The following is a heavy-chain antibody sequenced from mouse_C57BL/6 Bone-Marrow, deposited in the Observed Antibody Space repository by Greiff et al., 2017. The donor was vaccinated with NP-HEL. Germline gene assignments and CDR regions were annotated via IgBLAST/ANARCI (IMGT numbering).Heavy chain of an antibody. CDR1: GYAFSSSW. CDR3: ARYNYYGSRRYFDV. D-gene: IGHD1-1*01. Sequence: VQLMESGPELVKPGASVKISCKASGYAFSSSWMNWVKQRPGKGLEWIGRIYPGDGDTNYNGKFKGKATLTADKSSSTAYMQLSSLTSEDSAVYFCARYNYYGSRRYFDVWGTGTTVTVSS. V-gene: IGHV1-82*01. J-gene: IGHJ1*03. CDR2: IYPGDGDT.